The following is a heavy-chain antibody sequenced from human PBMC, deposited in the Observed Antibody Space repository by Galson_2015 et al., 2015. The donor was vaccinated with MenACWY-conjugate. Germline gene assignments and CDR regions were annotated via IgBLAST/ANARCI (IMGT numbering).Heavy chain of an antibody. J-gene: IGHJ5*02. CDR2: ITKSGNDV. V-gene: IGHV3-48*02. Sequence: GKGLEWLAHITKSGNDVYYADSVRGRFTISRDNAKNSLYLQMNSLRDDDTGIYYCATIITLGATWSSWGQGALVTVSS. CDR3: ATIITLGATWSS. D-gene: IGHD1-26*01.